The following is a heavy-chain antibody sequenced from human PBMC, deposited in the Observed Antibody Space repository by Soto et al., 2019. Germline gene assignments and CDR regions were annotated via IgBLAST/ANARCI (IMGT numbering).Heavy chain of an antibody. Sequence: GSLRLSCAASGFTFSSYAMSWVRQAPGKGLEWVSAISGSGGSTYYADSVKGRFTISRDNSKNTLYLQMNSLRAEDTAVYYCANSAGYSRSGAVLVYYSGMDVWGQGTTVTVSS. CDR3: ANSAGYSRSGAVLVYYSGMDV. J-gene: IGHJ6*02. D-gene: IGHD6-6*01. V-gene: IGHV3-23*01. CDR1: GFTFSSYA. CDR2: ISGSGGST.